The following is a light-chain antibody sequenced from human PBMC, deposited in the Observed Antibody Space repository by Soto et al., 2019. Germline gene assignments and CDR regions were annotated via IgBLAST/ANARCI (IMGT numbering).Light chain of an antibody. CDR2: DAS. V-gene: IGKV1-5*01. CDR3: HKYNSDPYT. CDR1: QSISSW. Sequence: DIQMTQSPSTLSASVGDRATITCRASQSISSWLAWYQQKPGKAPKILIYDASSLETGVPSRCSGSGSGTDFTLTISSLQPDDVATYYCHKYNSDPYTFGQGTKLEIK. J-gene: IGKJ2*01.